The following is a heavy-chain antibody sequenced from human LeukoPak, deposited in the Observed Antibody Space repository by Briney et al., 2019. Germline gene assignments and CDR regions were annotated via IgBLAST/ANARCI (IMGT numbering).Heavy chain of an antibody. CDR2: ISSSSSYM. Sequence: PGGSLRLSCAASGFTFSSYSMNWVRQAPGKGLEWVSSISSSSSYMYYADSVKGRFTISRDNAKNSLYLQMNSLRAEDTAVYYCATGGKNIAAAGTGYWGQGTLVTVSS. J-gene: IGHJ4*02. CDR1: GFTFSSYS. CDR3: ATGGKNIAAAGTGY. V-gene: IGHV3-21*01. D-gene: IGHD6-13*01.